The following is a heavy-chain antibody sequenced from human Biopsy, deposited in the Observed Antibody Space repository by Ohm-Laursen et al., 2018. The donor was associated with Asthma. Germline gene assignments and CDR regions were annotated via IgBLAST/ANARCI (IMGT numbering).Heavy chain of an antibody. CDR2: ISFDGSNK. J-gene: IGHJ4*02. V-gene: IGHV3-30*03. Sequence: SLRLSCSASGFTFSNYGMHWVRQAPGKGLDWVAVISFDGSNKNYTDSVKGRFTISRDNSRNTLHLEMNSLRGDDTAVYYCVRWRSGYPDHYSDFWGLGTLVTVSS. D-gene: IGHD2-21*01. CDR1: GFTFSNYG. CDR3: VRWRSGYPDHYSDF.